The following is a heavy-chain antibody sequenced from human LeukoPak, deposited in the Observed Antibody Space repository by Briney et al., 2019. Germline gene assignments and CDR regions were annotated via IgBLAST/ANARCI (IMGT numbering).Heavy chain of an antibody. CDR3: AKAPVATCSGAYCYPFDY. J-gene: IGHJ4*02. V-gene: IGHV3-23*01. Sequence: GGSLRLSCAASGFTLSSYAMSWVRQGPGKGLEWVSAIGVSGDTSQADSVKGRFTISSDSSKNTLYLQMNSLRAGDAAVYYCAKAPVATCSGAYCYPFDYWSQGTLVTVSS. CDR1: GFTLSSYA. D-gene: IGHD2-15*01. CDR2: IGVSGDT.